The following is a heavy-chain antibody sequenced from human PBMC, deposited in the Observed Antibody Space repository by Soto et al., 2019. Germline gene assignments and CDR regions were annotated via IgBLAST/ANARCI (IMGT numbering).Heavy chain of an antibody. Sequence: SETLSLTCTVSGASISSSYWSWIRQSPGKGLEWIGYVYHTGSTNYNPSLKSRVTISLDTSKSQFSLNLTSLTTADTAVYFCARGGNRYSNVASGVGGFDYWGQVSLFTVS. D-gene: IGHD5-12*01. CDR2: VYHTGST. J-gene: IGHJ4*02. CDR1: GASISSSY. CDR3: ARGGNRYSNVASGVGGFDY. V-gene: IGHV4-59*01.